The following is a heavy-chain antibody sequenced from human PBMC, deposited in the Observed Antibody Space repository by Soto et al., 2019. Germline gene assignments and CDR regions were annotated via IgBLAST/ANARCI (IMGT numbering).Heavy chain of an antibody. V-gene: IGHV3-23*01. CDR2: ISGSGDST. J-gene: IGHJ4*02. Sequence: EVQLLESGGGLVQPGGSLRLSCAASGYTFKNYAMSWVRQAPGKGLEWVSSISGSGDSTFYADSVKGRFTISRDNSNNTLHLQMNGLRADDTAVYFCAKEGQYGVLSGYYYYWGQGTLVTVSS. D-gene: IGHD3-9*01. CDR3: AKEGQYGVLSGYYYY. CDR1: GYTFKNYA.